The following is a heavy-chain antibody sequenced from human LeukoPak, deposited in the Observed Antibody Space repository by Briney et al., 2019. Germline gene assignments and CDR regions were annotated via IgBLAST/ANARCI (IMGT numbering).Heavy chain of an antibody. J-gene: IGHJ4*02. Sequence: GGSLRLSCAASGFTFSSYGMHWVRQAPGKGLEWVANMNQDGSDTYYVDSVKGRFTISRGNAKNSLYLQMNSLRAEDTAVYYCAKGVVVPADPFDYWGQGTLVTVSS. D-gene: IGHD2-2*01. CDR1: GFTFSSYG. CDR3: AKGVVVPADPFDY. V-gene: IGHV3-7*01. CDR2: MNQDGSDT.